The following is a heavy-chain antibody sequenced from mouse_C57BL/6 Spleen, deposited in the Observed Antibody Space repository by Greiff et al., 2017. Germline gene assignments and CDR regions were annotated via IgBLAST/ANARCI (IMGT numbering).Heavy chain of an antibody. Sequence: EVKVVEPGAGLVKPGGSLKLSCAASGFTFSSYAMSWVRQTPGKGLEWVAYISSGGDYIYYADTVKGRCTISRDNARNTLYLQMSSLKSEDTAMDYCTGPLGSYWYFDVWGTGTTVTVSS. CDR1: GFTFSSYA. CDR3: TGPLGSYWYFDV. J-gene: IGHJ1*03. D-gene: IGHD4-1*01. V-gene: IGHV5-9-1*02. CDR2: ISSGGDYI.